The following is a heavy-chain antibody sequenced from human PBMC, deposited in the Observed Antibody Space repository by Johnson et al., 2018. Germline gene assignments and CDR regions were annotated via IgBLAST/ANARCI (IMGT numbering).Heavy chain of an antibody. Sequence: QLVQSGVGLVQPGGSLRLSCAASGFTFSSYAMSWVRQAPGKGLEWVSAISGSGGSTYYAASVKGRFTISSDNSKNTLYLQMNSLRAEDTAVYYCAKDRGPGSYGSVGVFDPWGQGTLVTVSS. V-gene: IGHV3-23*04. CDR2: ISGSGGST. J-gene: IGHJ5*02. D-gene: IGHD3-3*01. CDR3: AKDRGPGSYGSVGVFDP. CDR1: GFTFSSYA.